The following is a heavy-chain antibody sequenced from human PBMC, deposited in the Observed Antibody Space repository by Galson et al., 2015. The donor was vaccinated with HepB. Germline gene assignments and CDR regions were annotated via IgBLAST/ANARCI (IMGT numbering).Heavy chain of an antibody. CDR2: IIPIFGTA. Sequence: SVKVSCKASGGTFSSYAISWVRQAPGQGLEWMGGIIPIFGTANYAQKFQGRVTITADESTSTAYMELSSLRSEDTAVYYCARAPSPCSSTGCYASYWYFDLWGRGTLVTVSS. CDR1: GGTFSSYA. V-gene: IGHV1-69*13. CDR3: ARAPSPCSSTGCYASYWYFDL. J-gene: IGHJ2*01. D-gene: IGHD2-2*01.